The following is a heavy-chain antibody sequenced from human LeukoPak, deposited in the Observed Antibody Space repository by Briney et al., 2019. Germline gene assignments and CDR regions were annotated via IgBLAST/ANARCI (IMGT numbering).Heavy chain of an antibody. CDR3: ARVYEVGAMGAYAFDI. Sequence: PSETLSLTCTVSGGSISSGDYYWSWIRQPPGKGLEWIGYIYYSGSTNYNPSLKSRVTMSVDTSKNQFSLKLSSVTAADTAVYYCARVYEVGAMGAYAFDIWGQGTMVTVSS. V-gene: IGHV4-61*08. CDR1: GGSISSGDYY. CDR2: IYYSGST. J-gene: IGHJ3*02. D-gene: IGHD1-26*01.